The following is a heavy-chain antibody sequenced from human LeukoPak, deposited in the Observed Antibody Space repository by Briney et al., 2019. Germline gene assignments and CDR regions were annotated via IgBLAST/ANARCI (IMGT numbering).Heavy chain of an antibody. V-gene: IGHV1-69*04. CDR2: IIPILGIA. CDR1: GGTFSSYA. Sequence: ASVKVSCKASGGTFSSYAISWVRQAPGQGPEWMGRIIPILGIANYAQKFQGRVTITADKSTSTAYMELSSLRSEDTAVYYCAGDGYCSSTSCYSSRHYYYGMDVWGQGTTVTVSS. J-gene: IGHJ6*02. CDR3: AGDGYCSSTSCYSSRHYYYGMDV. D-gene: IGHD2-2*01.